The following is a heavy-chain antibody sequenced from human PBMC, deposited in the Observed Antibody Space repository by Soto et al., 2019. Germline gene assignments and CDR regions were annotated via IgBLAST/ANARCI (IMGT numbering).Heavy chain of an antibody. CDR2: ISGGGDTT. CDR3: AKGRGGSGSLTPRVDF. V-gene: IGHV3-23*01. Sequence: EVQLLESGGGLVQPGGSLRLSCAGSEFTFNNYAVTWVRQAPGKGLEWVSAISGGGDTTSYADSVKGRFTVSRDGSKNTLYLQMSSRRAEDTALYYCAKGRGGSGSLTPRVDFWGQGTLVTVSS. J-gene: IGHJ4*02. D-gene: IGHD3-10*01. CDR1: EFTFNNYA.